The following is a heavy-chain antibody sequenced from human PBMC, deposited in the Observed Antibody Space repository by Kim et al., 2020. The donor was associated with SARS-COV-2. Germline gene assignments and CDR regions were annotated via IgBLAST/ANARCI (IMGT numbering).Heavy chain of an antibody. J-gene: IGHJ4*02. CDR3: VRGRRDGYNYFDY. V-gene: IGHV4-31*02. D-gene: IGHD5-12*01. Sequence: DNPSVKSRLIISLDKSKNQIPLKLSSVTAADTAVYYCVRGRRDGYNYFDYWGQGTLVTVSS.